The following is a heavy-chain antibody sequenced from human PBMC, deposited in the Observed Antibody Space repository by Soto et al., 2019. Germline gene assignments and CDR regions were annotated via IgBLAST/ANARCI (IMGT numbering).Heavy chain of an antibody. Sequence: ASVKVCCKAPGYPFTSYDINWVRQENGQGLEWMGWMNPNSGHSGYAEKFLGRVTMTSNTSITTAYMELSSLRSDDTAVYYCARTTRSGYSGAWSPFDYWGQGTLVTVS. D-gene: IGHD6-19*01. V-gene: IGHV1-8*01. CDR1: GYPFTSYD. CDR2: MNPNSGHS. J-gene: IGHJ4*02. CDR3: ARTTRSGYSGAWSPFDY.